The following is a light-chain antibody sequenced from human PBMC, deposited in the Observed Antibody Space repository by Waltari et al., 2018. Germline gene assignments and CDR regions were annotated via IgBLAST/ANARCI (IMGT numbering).Light chain of an antibody. CDR2: EVS. J-gene: IGLJ2*01. Sequence: QSALTQPAPVSGSPGQSITTSCPGPSSDVGGYNYVSWYQQHPGKAPKLMIYEVSNRPSGVSNRFSGSKSGNTASLTISGLQAEDEADYYCSSYTSSSTVVFGGGTKLTVL. CDR3: SSYTSSSTVV. V-gene: IGLV2-14*01. CDR1: SSDVGGYNY.